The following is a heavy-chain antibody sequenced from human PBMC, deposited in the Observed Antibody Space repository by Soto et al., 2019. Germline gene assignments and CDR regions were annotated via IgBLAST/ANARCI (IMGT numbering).Heavy chain of an antibody. Sequence: PSETLSLTCAVYGGSFSGYYWSWIRQPAGKGLEWIGEINHRGSTNYNPSLESRVTISVDTSKNQFSLKLSSVTAADTAVYYCARGSDYDFWSGYYWFFWFDPWGQGTLVTVSS. CDR1: GGSFSGYY. J-gene: IGHJ5*02. D-gene: IGHD3-3*01. V-gene: IGHV4-34*01. CDR3: ARGSDYDFWSGYYWFFWFDP. CDR2: INHRGST.